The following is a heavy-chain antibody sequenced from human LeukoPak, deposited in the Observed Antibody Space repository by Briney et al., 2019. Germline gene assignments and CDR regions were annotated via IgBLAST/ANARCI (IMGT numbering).Heavy chain of an antibody. Sequence: SETLSLTCAVYGGSFSGYYWSWIRQPPGKGLEWIGEINHSGSTNYNPSLKSRVTISVDTSKNQFSLKLSSVTAADTAVYYCAKDADYCSSTSCYIRPHGSRYNWFDPWGQGTLVTVSS. J-gene: IGHJ5*02. D-gene: IGHD2-2*02. CDR1: GGSFSGYY. CDR2: INHSGST. CDR3: AKDADYCSSTSCYIRPHGSRYNWFDP. V-gene: IGHV4-34*01.